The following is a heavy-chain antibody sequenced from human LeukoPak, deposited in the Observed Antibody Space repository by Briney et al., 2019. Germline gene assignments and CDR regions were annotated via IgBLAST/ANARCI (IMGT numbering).Heavy chain of an antibody. J-gene: IGHJ4*02. V-gene: IGHV4-59*01. D-gene: IGHD6-19*01. CDR3: ARGAVGHDY. Sequence: SETLSLTCTVSGGSISGYYWSWIRQPPGKGLEWIGYSYYSGNTNYNPSLKSRVTISVDTSKNQFSLKLSSVTAADTAVYYCARGAVGHDYWGQGTLVTVSS. CDR1: GGSISGYY. CDR2: SYYSGNT.